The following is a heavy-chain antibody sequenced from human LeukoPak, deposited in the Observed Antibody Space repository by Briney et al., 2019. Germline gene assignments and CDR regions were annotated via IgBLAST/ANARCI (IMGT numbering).Heavy chain of an antibody. Sequence: ASVKVSCKASGGTFSSYAISWVRQAPGQGLEWMGWISAYNGNTNYAQKLQGRVTMTTDTSTSTAYMELRSLRSDDTAVYYCARAADCSSTSCQNFDYWGQGTLVTVSS. CDR1: GGTFSSYA. V-gene: IGHV1-18*01. CDR2: ISAYNGNT. D-gene: IGHD2-2*01. CDR3: ARAADCSSTSCQNFDY. J-gene: IGHJ4*02.